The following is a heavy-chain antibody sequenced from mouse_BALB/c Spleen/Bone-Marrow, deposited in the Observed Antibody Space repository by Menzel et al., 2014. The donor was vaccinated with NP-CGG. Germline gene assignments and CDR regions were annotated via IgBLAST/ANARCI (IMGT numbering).Heavy chain of an antibody. Sequence: VKLMESGPGLVAPSQRLSIPCTVSGFSLTSYGVHWVRQPPGKGLEWLGVIWAGGSTNYNSALMSRLSISKDNSKSQVFLKMNSLQTDDTAMYYCARRGNGYYFDYWCQGTTLTVSS. V-gene: IGHV2-9*02. CDR2: IWAGGST. CDR3: ARRGNGYYFDY. D-gene: IGHD2-2*01. CDR1: GFSLTSYG. J-gene: IGHJ2*01.